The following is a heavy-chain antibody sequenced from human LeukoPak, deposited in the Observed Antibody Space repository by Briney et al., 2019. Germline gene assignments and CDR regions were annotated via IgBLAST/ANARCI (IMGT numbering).Heavy chain of an antibody. CDR1: GFTFSSYG. Sequence: GGSLRLSCAASGFTFSSYGMHWVRQAPGKGLEWVAFIRYDGSNKYYADSVKGRFTISRDNSKNTLYLQMNSLRAEDTAMYYCAKDLDYYDSSGYYLNWGRGTLVTVSS. D-gene: IGHD3-22*01. J-gene: IGHJ4*02. V-gene: IGHV3-30*02. CDR2: IRYDGSNK. CDR3: AKDLDYYDSSGYYLN.